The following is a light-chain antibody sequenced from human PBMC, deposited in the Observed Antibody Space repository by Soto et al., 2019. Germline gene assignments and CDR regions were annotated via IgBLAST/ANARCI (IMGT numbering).Light chain of an antibody. CDR3: QQRYDWPIP. J-gene: IGKJ4*01. V-gene: IGKV3-11*01. Sequence: EIVLTQSPATLSLSPEERATLSCRASQSISSYLVWYQQKPGQAPRLLIYDASNRATGTPARFSGSGSGTDFTLTISSLDSEDFAVYYCQQRYDWPIPCGGGTKV. CDR2: DAS. CDR1: QSISSY.